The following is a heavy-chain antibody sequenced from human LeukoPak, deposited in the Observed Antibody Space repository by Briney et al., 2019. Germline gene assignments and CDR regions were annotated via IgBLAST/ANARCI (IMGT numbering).Heavy chain of an antibody. CDR2: IHHSGTT. CDR1: GDSMTNYY. V-gene: IGHV4-59*01. Sequence: SETLSLTCTVSGDSMTNYYWNWIRQPPGKGLEWIGYIHHSGTTNYNPSLKSRLTISVDTSKNQISLKLSSVTAADTAVYYCARWILYSSGSYSDYWGQGTLVTVSS. J-gene: IGHJ4*02. CDR3: ARWILYSSGSYSDY. D-gene: IGHD3-10*01.